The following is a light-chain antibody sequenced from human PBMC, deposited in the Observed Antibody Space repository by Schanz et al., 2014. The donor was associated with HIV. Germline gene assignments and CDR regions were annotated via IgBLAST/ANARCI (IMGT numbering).Light chain of an antibody. Sequence: EIVLTQSPGTLSLSPGERATLSCRASQSLKYSSLVWYQHKPGQAPRLLIYGASSRAPSIPDRFSGSGSGTDFTLTISRLEPEDLAVYYCQQYGSSPKTFGQGTKLEIK. CDR1: QSLKYSS. CDR3: QQYGSSPKT. J-gene: IGKJ2*01. CDR2: GAS. V-gene: IGKV3-20*01.